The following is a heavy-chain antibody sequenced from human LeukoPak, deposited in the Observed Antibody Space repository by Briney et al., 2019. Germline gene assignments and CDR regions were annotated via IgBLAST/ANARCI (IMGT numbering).Heavy chain of an antibody. Sequence: PGGSLRLSCAASGFTVSDYYMSWIRQAPGKGLEWVSYISSSGSTIYYADSVKGRFTISRDNAKNSLYLQMNSLRAEDTAVYYCARAYIADAPADYWGQGTLVTVSS. CDR1: GFTVSDYY. D-gene: IGHD6-13*01. V-gene: IGHV3-11*04. CDR3: ARAYIADAPADY. J-gene: IGHJ4*02. CDR2: ISSSGSTI.